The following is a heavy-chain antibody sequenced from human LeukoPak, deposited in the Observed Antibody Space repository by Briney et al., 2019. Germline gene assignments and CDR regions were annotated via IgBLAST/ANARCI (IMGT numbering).Heavy chain of an antibody. J-gene: IGHJ1*01. CDR3: ARVTVGATSLFFSEYFQH. V-gene: IGHV1-2*02. CDR1: GYTFTGYY. CDR2: INPNSGGT. Sequence: GGSVKVSCKASGYTFTGYYMHWVRQAPGKGLEWMGCINPNSGGTNYAQKFQGRVTMTRDTSISTAYMELNRLRSDDTAVYYCARVTVGATSLFFSEYFQHWGQGTLVTVSS. D-gene: IGHD1-26*01.